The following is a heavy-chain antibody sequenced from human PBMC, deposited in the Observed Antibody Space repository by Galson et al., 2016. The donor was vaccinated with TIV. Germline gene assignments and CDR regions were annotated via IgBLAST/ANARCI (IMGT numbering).Heavy chain of an antibody. V-gene: IGHV3-66*02. CDR2: ISDGGNT. D-gene: IGHD2-15*01. J-gene: IGHJ6*02. CDR1: GLSVSINY. Sequence: SLRLSCAASGLSVSINYMTWVRQAPGQGLEWVSLISDGGNTYYPDSVQGRFTISRDNSKNTLYLQMNSLRVEDTAVYYCARDRVVDATYYYYYYGMDVWGQGTAVTVSS. CDR3: ARDRVVDATYYYYYYGMDV.